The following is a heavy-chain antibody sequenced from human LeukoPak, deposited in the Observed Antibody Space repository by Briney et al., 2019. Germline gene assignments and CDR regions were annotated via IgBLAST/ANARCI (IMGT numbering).Heavy chain of an antibody. CDR3: WGGGWKKPFDY. CDR2: IIPIFGTA. J-gene: IGHJ4*02. D-gene: IGHD2-21*01. Sequence: ASVKVSCKASGGTFSSYAISWVRQAPGQGLEWMGGIIPIFGTANYAQKFQGRVTITADESTSTAYMELSTLRSEDTAVYYCWGGGWKKPFDYWGQGTLVTVSS. V-gene: IGHV1-69*13. CDR1: GGTFSSYA.